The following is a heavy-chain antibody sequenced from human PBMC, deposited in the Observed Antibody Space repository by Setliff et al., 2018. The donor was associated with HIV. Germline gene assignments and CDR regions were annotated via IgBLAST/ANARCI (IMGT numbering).Heavy chain of an antibody. CDR1: GFPFNEFW. J-gene: IGHJ6*03. CDR2: TKEDGSEK. D-gene: IGHD3-10*01. V-gene: IGHV3-7*03. Sequence: GGSLRLSCEASGFPFNEFWMSWVRQAPGQGLEWVANTKEDGSEKFYVGSVEGRFTISRDNTKGSLYLQMDRLGVEDTALYYCAREGYGSGSYYLYYYYMDVWGKGTTVTVSS. CDR3: AREGYGSGSYYLYYYYMDV.